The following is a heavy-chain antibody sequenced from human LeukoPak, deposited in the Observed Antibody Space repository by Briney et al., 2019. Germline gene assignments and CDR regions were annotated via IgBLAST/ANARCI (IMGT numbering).Heavy chain of an antibody. CDR1: GFTFSSYS. J-gene: IGHJ4*02. D-gene: IGHD3-3*01. CDR3: ARAYDFWSGNYFDY. Sequence: GGSLRLSCAASGFTFSSYSMNWVRQAPGKGLEWVSGINWNGGSTGYADSVKGRFTISRDNAKNSLYLQMNSLRAEDTALYYCARAYDFWSGNYFDYSRQGTLVTVSS. CDR2: INWNGGST. V-gene: IGHV3-20*04.